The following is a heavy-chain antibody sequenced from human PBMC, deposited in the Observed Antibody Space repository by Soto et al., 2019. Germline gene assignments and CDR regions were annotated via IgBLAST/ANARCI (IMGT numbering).Heavy chain of an antibody. Sequence: AGGSLRLSCAASGFTFSDYGIDWIRQAPGKGLEWVAVISHEGGTQSYADSVRGRFTVSRDNSKNILYLQMDSLRPEDTAVYFCANEGSPKVSRWDDYWGQGTLVTVSS. V-gene: IGHV3-30*18. J-gene: IGHJ4*02. CDR2: ISHEGGTQ. CDR3: ANEGSPKVSRWDDY. CDR1: GFTFSDYG. D-gene: IGHD1-26*01.